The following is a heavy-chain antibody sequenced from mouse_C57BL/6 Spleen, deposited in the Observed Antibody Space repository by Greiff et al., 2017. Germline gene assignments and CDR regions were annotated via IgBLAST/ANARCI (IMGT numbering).Heavy chain of an antibody. J-gene: IGHJ3*01. D-gene: IGHD2-1*01. CDR1: GFTFSSYT. Sequence: EVMLVESGGGLVKPGGSLKLSCAASGFTFSSYTMSWVRQTPEKRLEWVATISGGGGNTYYPDSVKGRFTISRDNAKNTLYLQMSSLRSEDTALYYCAREDFLLSAGFGDWGKGTMVTVAA. V-gene: IGHV5-9*01. CDR2: ISGGGGNT. CDR3: AREDFLLSAGFGD.